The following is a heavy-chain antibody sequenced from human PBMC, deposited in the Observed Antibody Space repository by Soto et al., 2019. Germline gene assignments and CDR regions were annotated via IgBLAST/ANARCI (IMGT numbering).Heavy chain of an antibody. Sequence: QVQLQQWGAGLLKPSETLSLTCAVYGGSFSGYYWGWIRQPPGKGLEWIGEINHSGSTNYSPSLKSRVTISVDTSKNQSSLKLSSVTAADTAVYYCARGGITGTTVTYYFDYWGQGTLVTVSS. J-gene: IGHJ4*02. CDR2: INHSGST. CDR3: ARGGITGTTVTYYFDY. CDR1: GGSFSGYY. V-gene: IGHV4-34*01. D-gene: IGHD1-7*01.